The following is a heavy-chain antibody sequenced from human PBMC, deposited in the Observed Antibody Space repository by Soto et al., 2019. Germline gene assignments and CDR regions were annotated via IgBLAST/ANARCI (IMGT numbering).Heavy chain of an antibody. CDR1: GVSISNSSYY. CDR3: ARHGSN. Sequence: QLQLQESGPGLVKPSETLSLTCTVSGVSISNSSYYGGWIRRPPVKGLEWIGTIYYSGITYYNPYHKSRVTIYVATCKNQFSLKLNSVTAADTAVYYCARHGSNWGQGTLVTVSS. J-gene: IGHJ4*02. V-gene: IGHV4-39*01. CDR2: IYYSGIT.